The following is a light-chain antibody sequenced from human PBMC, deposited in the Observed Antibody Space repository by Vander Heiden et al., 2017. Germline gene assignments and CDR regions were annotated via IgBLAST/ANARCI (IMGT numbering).Light chain of an antibody. CDR1: QSVSSY. Sequence: EIVFTQSPATLSLSPGERATLSCRASQSVSSYLAWYQQKPGQGPRLLIYDASNRATGIPARFSGSGSGTDFTLTISSLEPGDFAVYYCQQRSNWPPIFTFGPGTKVEIK. CDR3: QQRSNWPPIFT. J-gene: IGKJ3*01. CDR2: DAS. V-gene: IGKV3-11*01.